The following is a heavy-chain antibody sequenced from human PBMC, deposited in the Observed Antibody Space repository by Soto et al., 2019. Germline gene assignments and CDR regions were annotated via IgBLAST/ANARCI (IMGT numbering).Heavy chain of an antibody. CDR1: GGSISSSSYY. CDR3: ARTDKGYYYGMDV. Sequence: SETLSLTCTVSGGSISSSSYYWGWIRQPPGKGLEWIGNIYYSGSTNYNPSLKSRVTISVDTSKNQFSLKLSSVTAADTAVYYCARTDKGYYYGMDVWGQGTTVTVSS. CDR2: IYYSGST. J-gene: IGHJ6*02. V-gene: IGHV4-39*07.